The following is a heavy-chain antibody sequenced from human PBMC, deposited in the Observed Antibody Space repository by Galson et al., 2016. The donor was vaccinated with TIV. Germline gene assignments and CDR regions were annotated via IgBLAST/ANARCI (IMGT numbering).Heavy chain of an antibody. J-gene: IGHJ6*02. V-gene: IGHV3-66*02. D-gene: IGHD3-10*01. CDR3: ARVRVVDATYYYYYYGMAV. CDR1: GLSVSINY. CDR2: ISDGGNT. Sequence: SLRLSCAASGLSVSINYMTWVRQAPGKGLEWVSLISDGGNTYYPDSVKGRFTISRDNSKNTLYLQMNGLRAEDTAVYYCARVRVVDATYYYYYYGMAVWGQGTAVTVSS.